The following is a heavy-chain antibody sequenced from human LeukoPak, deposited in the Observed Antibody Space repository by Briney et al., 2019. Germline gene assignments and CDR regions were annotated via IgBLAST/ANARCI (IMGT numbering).Heavy chain of an antibody. Sequence: GGSLRLSCAASGLIVSSNHMNWVRQAPGEGLEWVSIIDSSDYRYYADSVKGRFTISRDNSKNTLYLQMNSLRVEDTAVYYCATERPGSRVLDYWGQGNVVTVSS. D-gene: IGHD3-10*01. J-gene: IGHJ4*02. CDR1: GLIVSSNH. CDR3: ATERPGSRVLDY. CDR2: IDSSDYR. V-gene: IGHV3-66*01.